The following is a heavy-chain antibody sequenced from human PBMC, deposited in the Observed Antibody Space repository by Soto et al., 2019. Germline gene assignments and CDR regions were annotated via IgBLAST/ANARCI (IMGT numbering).Heavy chain of an antibody. CDR3: AEVLPSYYYDSSGLLDY. CDR2: ISGSGGST. Sequence: EVQLLESGGGLVQPGGSLRLSCAASGFTFSSYAMSWVRQAPGKGLEWVSAISGSGGSTYYADSVKGRFTISRDNSKNTLYLQMNSLRAEDTAVYYCAEVLPSYYYDSSGLLDYWGQGTLVTVSS. J-gene: IGHJ4*02. D-gene: IGHD3-22*01. V-gene: IGHV3-23*01. CDR1: GFTFSSYA.